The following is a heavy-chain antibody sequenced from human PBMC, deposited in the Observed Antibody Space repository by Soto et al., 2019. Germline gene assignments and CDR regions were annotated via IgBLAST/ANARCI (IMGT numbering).Heavy chain of an antibody. CDR3: ARAPPYCGGHCYSGAFHF. Sequence: PSETLSLTCTVSGGSISSYYWSWIRQPPGKGLEWIGYIYYSGSTNYNPSLKSRVTISVDTSKNQFSLKLSSVTAADTAVYYCARAPPYCGGHCYSGAFHFRGQATMVTVSS. V-gene: IGHV4-59*01. J-gene: IGHJ3*01. CDR2: IYYSGST. CDR1: GGSISSYY. D-gene: IGHD2-21*02.